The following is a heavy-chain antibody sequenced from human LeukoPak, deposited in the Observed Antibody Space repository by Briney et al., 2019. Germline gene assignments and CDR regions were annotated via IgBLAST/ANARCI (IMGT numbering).Heavy chain of an antibody. CDR3: AKAYGSGSYF. V-gene: IGHV3-23*01. CDR2: ISVSVGST. D-gene: IGHD3-10*01. CDR1: GFTFSSYA. Sequence: LPGGSLRLSCAASGFTFSSYAMSCVRQAPGKGLDCVSSISVSVGSTYYADSVKGRFTISRDNSKNTLYLQMNILRAEDTAVYYCAKAYGSGSYFWGQGTLVTVSS. J-gene: IGHJ4*02.